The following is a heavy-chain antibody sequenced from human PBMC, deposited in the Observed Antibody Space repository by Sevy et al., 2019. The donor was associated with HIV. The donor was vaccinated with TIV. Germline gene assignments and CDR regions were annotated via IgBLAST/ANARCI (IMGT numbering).Heavy chain of an antibody. CDR3: ARTGCSITSCLTADAFDI. CDR2: ISGISNYI. Sequence: GGSLRLSCAASGLTFSSYSMNWIRQAPGKGLEWVSTISGISNYIYYADSVKGRFTISRDNAKSSLYLQMNSLRAEDTAVYYCARTGCSITSCLTADAFDIWGQRTLVTVSS. J-gene: IGHJ3*02. V-gene: IGHV3-21*06. D-gene: IGHD2-2*01. CDR1: GLTFSSYS.